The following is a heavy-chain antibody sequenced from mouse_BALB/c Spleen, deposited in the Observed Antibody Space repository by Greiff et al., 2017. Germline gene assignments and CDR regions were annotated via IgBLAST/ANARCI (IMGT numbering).Heavy chain of an antibody. D-gene: IGHD2-2*01. CDR2: ISYSGST. CDR3: ARMVTTEFAY. V-gene: IGHV3-2*02. Sequence: EVKLMESGPGLVKPSQSLSLTCTVTGYSITSDYAWNWIRQFPGNKLEWMGYISYSGSTSYNPSLKSRISITRDTSKNQFFLQLNSVTTEDTATYYCARMVTTEFAYWGQGTLVTVSA. CDR1: GYSITSDYA. J-gene: IGHJ3*01.